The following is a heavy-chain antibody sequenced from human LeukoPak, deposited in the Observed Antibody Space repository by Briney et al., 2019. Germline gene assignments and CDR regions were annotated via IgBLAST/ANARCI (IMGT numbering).Heavy chain of an antibody. D-gene: IGHD3-3*01. J-gene: IGHJ6*03. V-gene: IGHV3-13*01. CDR2: IGTAGDT. Sequence: PGGSLRLSCAASGFTFSSYAMHWVRQTTGKGLEWVSTIGTAGDTYYPGSVKGRFTFSRENAKNTLYLQMNSLRAEDTAVYYCAKIGRRYDFWTGYYEEEVDYMDVWGKGTTVTVSS. CDR3: AKIGRRYDFWTGYYEEEVDYMDV. CDR1: GFTFSSYA.